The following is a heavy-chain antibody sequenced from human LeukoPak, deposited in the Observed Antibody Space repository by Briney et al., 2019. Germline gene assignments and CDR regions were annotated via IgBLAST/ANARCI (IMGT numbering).Heavy chain of an antibody. D-gene: IGHD3-3*01. J-gene: IGHJ4*02. Sequence: PSETLSLTCTVSGGSISSYYWSWIRQPAGKGLEWIGRIYTSGSTNYNPSLKSRVTMSVDTSKNQFSLKLSSVTAADTAVYYCALTYYDFWSGSLGVDYWGQGTLVTVSS. CDR2: IYTSGST. CDR3: ALTYYDFWSGSLGVDY. CDR1: GGSISSYY. V-gene: IGHV4-4*07.